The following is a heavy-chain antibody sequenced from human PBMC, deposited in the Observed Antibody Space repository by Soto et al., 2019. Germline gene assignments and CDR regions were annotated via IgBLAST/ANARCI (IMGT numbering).Heavy chain of an antibody. CDR3: ARDFRGYSGFDPPSVKY. D-gene: IGHD5-12*01. J-gene: IGHJ4*02. CDR2: ISSGSSIV. CDR1: GFTFSSYN. V-gene: IGHV3-48*02. Sequence: EVQLVESGGGLVQPGESLRLSCVASGFTFSSYNMNWVRQAPGKGLEWVAYISSGSSIVYSADSVKGRFTMSSDNAKNSLYLQMNSLRDEGTAVYYCARDFRGYSGFDPPSVKYCGQGTLVTVSS.